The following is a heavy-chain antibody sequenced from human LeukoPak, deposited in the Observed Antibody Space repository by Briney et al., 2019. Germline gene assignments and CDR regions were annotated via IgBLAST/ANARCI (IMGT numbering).Heavy chain of an antibody. J-gene: IGHJ6*03. D-gene: IGHD6-19*01. CDR3: ARSGDMGSGWYVAYCYYYYMDV. Sequence: GGSLRLSCAASGFTFSSYWMSWVRQAPGKGLEWVANIKQDGSEKYYVDSVKGRFTISRDNAKNSLYLQMNSLRAEDTAVYYCARSGDMGSGWYVAYCYYYYMDVWGKGTTVTISS. V-gene: IGHV3-7*01. CDR1: GFTFSSYW. CDR2: IKQDGSEK.